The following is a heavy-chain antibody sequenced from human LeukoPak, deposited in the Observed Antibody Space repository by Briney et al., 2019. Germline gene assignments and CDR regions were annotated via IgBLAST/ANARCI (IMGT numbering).Heavy chain of an antibody. CDR1: GFTFSSYA. V-gene: IGHV3-30-3*01. J-gene: IGHJ3*02. CDR3: ARDPGFDAFDI. Sequence: GGSLGLSCAASGFTFSSYAMHWVRQAPGKGLEWVAVISYDGSNKYYADSVKGRFTISRDNSKNTLYLQKNSLRAEDTAVYYCARDPGFDAFDIWGQGTMVTVSS. D-gene: IGHD1-1*01. CDR2: ISYDGSNK.